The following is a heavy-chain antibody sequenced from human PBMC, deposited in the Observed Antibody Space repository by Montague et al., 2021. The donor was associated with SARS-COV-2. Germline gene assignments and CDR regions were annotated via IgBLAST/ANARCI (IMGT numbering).Heavy chain of an antibody. CDR3: ARVQRVNGVLPHFDH. CDR2: TYYSGST. V-gene: IGHV4-59*01. Sequence: SETRSLTCTVSGASMNSYYWTWVRQPPGKGLQWIGYTYYSGSTSYDPSLQSRLTMTVDSSKNQFTLSLRSVTAADSAVYYCARVQRVNGVLPHFDHWGQGLSVTVSS. CDR1: GASMNSYY. J-gene: IGHJ4*02. D-gene: IGHD2-8*01.